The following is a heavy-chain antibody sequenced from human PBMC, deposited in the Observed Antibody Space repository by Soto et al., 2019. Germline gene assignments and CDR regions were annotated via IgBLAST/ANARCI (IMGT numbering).Heavy chain of an antibody. CDR3: ARVYYDILTGYPDAFDI. Sequence: HPVGSLRLSCAASGFTFSSYWMSWVRQAPGKGLEWVANIKQDGSEKYYVDSVKGRFTISRNNAKNSLYLQMNSLRAEDTAVYYCARVYYDILTGYPDAFDIWGQGTMVTVSS. CDR2: IKQDGSEK. V-gene: IGHV3-7*01. J-gene: IGHJ3*02. D-gene: IGHD3-9*01. CDR1: GFTFSSYW.